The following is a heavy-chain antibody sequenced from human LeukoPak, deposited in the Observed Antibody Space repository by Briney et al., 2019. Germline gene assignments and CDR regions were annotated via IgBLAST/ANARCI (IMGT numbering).Heavy chain of an antibody. J-gene: IGHJ4*02. Sequence: PGGSLRLSCAASGFSSSSYDIHWVRQAPGKGLEWVAFINYNGNNKYYADSVKGRFTISRDNSKNTVYLEMNSLRDGDTAVYYCARDRDTRSYYILYWGQGTLVTVSS. CDR1: GFSSSSYD. D-gene: IGHD3-10*01. V-gene: IGHV3-30*02. CDR3: ARDRDTRSYYILY. CDR2: INYNGNNK.